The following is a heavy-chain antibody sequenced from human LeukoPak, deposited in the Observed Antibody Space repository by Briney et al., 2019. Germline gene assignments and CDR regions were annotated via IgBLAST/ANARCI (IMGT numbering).Heavy chain of an antibody. CDR3: ARGPGATIHFYGMDV. CDR1: GGSISSGDYY. D-gene: IGHD3-9*01. Sequence: PSETLSLTCTVSGGSISSGDYYWSWIRQPPGKGLEWIGYIYYSGSTYYNPSLKSRVTISVDTSKNQFSLKLSSVTAADTAVYYCARGPGATIHFYGMDVWGQGTTVTVSS. CDR2: IYYSGST. V-gene: IGHV4-30-4*01. J-gene: IGHJ6*02.